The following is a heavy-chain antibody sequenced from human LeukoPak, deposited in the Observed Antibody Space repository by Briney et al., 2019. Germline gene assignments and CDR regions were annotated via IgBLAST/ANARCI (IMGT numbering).Heavy chain of an antibody. J-gene: IGHJ4*02. CDR3: ARDLYSYGANQDDY. D-gene: IGHD5-18*01. Sequence: GGSLRLSCAASGFTLRSYWMNWVRQAPGNGLEWVANINQDASAKSYVDSVRGRFTISRDDAKNSLHLQMNSLRAEDTAVYYCARDLYSYGANQDDYWGQGILVTVSS. CDR2: INQDASAK. V-gene: IGHV3-7*01. CDR1: GFTLRSYW.